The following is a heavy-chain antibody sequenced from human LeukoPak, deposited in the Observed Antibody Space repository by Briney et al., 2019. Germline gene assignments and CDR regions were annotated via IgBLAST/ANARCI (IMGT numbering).Heavy chain of an antibody. V-gene: IGHV1-18*01. Sequence: ASVMVSCKASGYTFTSYGISWVRQAPGQGLEWMGWISAYNGNTNYAQKLQGRVTMTTDTSTSTAYMELRSLRSDDTAVYYCARALGYCSSTSCLPVFDYWGQGTLVTVSS. CDR3: ARALGYCSSTSCLPVFDY. CDR2: ISAYNGNT. D-gene: IGHD2-2*01. CDR1: GYTFTSYG. J-gene: IGHJ4*02.